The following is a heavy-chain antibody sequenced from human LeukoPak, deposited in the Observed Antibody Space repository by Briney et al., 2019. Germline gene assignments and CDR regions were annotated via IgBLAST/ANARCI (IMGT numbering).Heavy chain of an antibody. CDR3: ARGGYSYGSYYYYMDV. J-gene: IGHJ6*03. Sequence: SETLSLTCTVSGGSISSYYWSWIRQPPGKGLEWIGYIYYSGSTNYNPSLKSQVTISVDTSKNQFSLKLGSVTAADTAVYYCARGGYSYGSYYYYMDVWGKGTTVTVSS. CDR1: GGSISSYY. V-gene: IGHV4-59*01. CDR2: IYYSGST. D-gene: IGHD5-18*01.